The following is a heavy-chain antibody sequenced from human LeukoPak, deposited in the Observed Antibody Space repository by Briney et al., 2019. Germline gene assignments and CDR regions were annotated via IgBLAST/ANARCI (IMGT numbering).Heavy chain of an antibody. CDR1: GFTFSNYA. J-gene: IGHJ4*02. Sequence: GGSLRLSCAASGFTFSNYAMSWVRQAPGKGLEWVSVISGSDGGTYYADPVKGRFTTSRDNSKNTLYLQMNSLRAEDTAVYYCAKGGRGSGTYSDFDYWGQGTLVTVSS. CDR3: AKGGRGSGTYSDFDY. D-gene: IGHD3-10*01. V-gene: IGHV3-23*01. CDR2: ISGSDGGT.